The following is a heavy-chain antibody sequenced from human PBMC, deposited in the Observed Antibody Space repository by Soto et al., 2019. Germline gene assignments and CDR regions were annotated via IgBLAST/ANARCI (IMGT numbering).Heavy chain of an antibody. CDR1: GGSISSYY. CDR3: ASGWGAGHNYVFDY. D-gene: IGHD5-12*01. J-gene: IGHJ4*02. Sequence: SETLSLTCTVSGGSISSYYWSWIRQPPGKGLEWIGYIYYSGSTNYNPSLKSRVTISVDTSKNQFSLKLSSVTAADTAVYYCASGWGAGHNYVFDYWGPGTLLTVST. CDR2: IYYSGST. V-gene: IGHV4-59*01.